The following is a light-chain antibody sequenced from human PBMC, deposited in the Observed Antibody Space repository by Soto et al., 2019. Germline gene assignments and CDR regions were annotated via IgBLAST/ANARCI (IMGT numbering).Light chain of an antibody. CDR1: SSDVGDYNY. J-gene: IGLJ1*01. CDR3: SSYSSSGTLYV. CDR2: DVS. Sequence: QSALTQPASVSGSPGQSITISCTGYSSDVGDYNYVAWYQQHPDKAPKLMIFDVSSRPSGVSNRFSGSKSGNTASLTISGLQAEDEADYFCSSYSSSGTLYVFGTGTQLTVL. V-gene: IGLV2-14*01.